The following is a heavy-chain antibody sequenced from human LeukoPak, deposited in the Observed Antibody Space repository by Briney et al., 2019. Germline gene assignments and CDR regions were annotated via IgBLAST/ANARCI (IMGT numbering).Heavy chain of an antibody. V-gene: IGHV3-20*01. J-gene: IGHJ4*02. D-gene: IGHD1-26*01. CDR1: GFSFNDYG. Sequence: GGSLRLSCAATGFSFNDYGMSWVRQAPGKGLEWVSGINSNGATSYADSVKGRFTISRDNAKNSLYVQMNSLRAEDTALYHCARASVGATTGDYWGQGTLVTVSS. CDR3: ARASVGATTGDY. CDR2: INSNGAT.